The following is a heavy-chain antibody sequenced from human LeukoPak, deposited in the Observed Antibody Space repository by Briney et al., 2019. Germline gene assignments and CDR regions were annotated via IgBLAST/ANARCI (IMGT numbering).Heavy chain of an antibody. CDR1: GFTFSHYG. CDR3: AKDAQRGFDYSNSLDY. Sequence: GGSLRLSCAASGFTFSHYGMHWVRQAPGTGVEWLAVIWSDASNKYYANSVKGRFTISRDNSKNSLYLQMNSLRAEDTAVYYCAKDAQRGFDYSNSLDYWGQGTRVTVSS. V-gene: IGHV3-33*06. J-gene: IGHJ4*02. D-gene: IGHD4-11*01. CDR2: IWSDASNK.